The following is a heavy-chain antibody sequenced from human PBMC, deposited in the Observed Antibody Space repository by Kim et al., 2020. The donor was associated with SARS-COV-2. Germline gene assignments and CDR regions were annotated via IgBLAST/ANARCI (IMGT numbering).Heavy chain of an antibody. CDR1: GGSFSGYY. D-gene: IGHD6-6*01. V-gene: IGHV4-34*01. CDR3: ARGTHSSISALTSPLRY. Sequence: SETLSLTCAVYGGSFSGYYWSWIRQPPGKVLEWIGEINHSGSTNYNPSLKSRVTISVDTSKNQFSLKLSSVTAADTAVYFCARGTHSSISALTSPLRYWG. J-gene: IGHJ4*01. CDR2: INHSGST.